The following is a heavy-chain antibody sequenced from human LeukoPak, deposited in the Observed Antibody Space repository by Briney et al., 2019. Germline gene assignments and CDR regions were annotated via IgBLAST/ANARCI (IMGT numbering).Heavy chain of an antibody. V-gene: IGHV4-31*03. D-gene: IGHD3-3*01. J-gene: IGHJ6*02. Sequence: PSETLSLTCTVSGGSISSGGYYWSWIRQHPGKGLEWIGYIYYSGSTYYNPSLKSRVTISVDTSKNQFSLKLSSVTAADTAVYYCARLREYDFWSGYYQDYGMDVWGQGTTVTVSS. CDR2: IYYSGST. CDR3: ARLREYDFWSGYYQDYGMDV. CDR1: GGSISSGGYY.